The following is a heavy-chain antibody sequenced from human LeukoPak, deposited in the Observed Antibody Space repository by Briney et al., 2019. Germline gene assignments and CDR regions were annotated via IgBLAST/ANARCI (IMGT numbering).Heavy chain of an antibody. CDR2: ISAYNGNT. Sequence: GASVKVSCKASGYTFTSYGISWVRQAPGQGLEWMGWISAYNGNTNYAQKLQGRVTMTTDTSTSTAYMELRSLRSDDTAVYYCARDRPRQQLAPRTFDIWGQGTMVTVSS. CDR1: GYTFTSYG. D-gene: IGHD6-13*01. CDR3: ARDRPRQQLAPRTFDI. J-gene: IGHJ3*02. V-gene: IGHV1-18*01.